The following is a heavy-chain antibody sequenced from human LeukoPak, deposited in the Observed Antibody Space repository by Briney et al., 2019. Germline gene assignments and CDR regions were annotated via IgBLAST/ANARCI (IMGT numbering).Heavy chain of an antibody. CDR2: IIPIFGTA. J-gene: IGHJ4*02. CDR1: GGTFSSYA. CDR3: AREKGYSGSYTFDY. V-gene: IGHV1-69*13. Sequence: ASVKVSCTASGGTFSSYAISWVRQAPGQGLEWMGGIIPIFGTANYAQKFQGRVTITADESTSTAYMELSSLRSEDTAVYYCAREKGYSGSYTFDYWGQGTLVTVSS. D-gene: IGHD1-26*01.